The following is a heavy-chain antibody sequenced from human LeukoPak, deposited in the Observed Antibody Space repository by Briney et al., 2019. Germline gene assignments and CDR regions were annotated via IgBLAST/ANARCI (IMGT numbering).Heavy chain of an antibody. Sequence: ASVKVSCKASGGTFSSYAISWVRQAPGQGLEWMGGIIPIFGTANYAQKFQGRVTITTDESTSTAYMELSSLRSEDTAVYYCARRHAGGITMVRGAPTGDAFDIWGQGTMVTVSS. CDR3: ARRHAGGITMVRGAPTGDAFDI. CDR1: GGTFSSYA. J-gene: IGHJ3*02. CDR2: IIPIFGTA. V-gene: IGHV1-69*05. D-gene: IGHD3-10*01.